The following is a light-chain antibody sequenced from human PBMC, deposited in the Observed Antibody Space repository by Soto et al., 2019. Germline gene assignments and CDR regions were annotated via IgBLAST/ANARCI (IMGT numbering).Light chain of an antibody. CDR3: QQSYTTPPT. V-gene: IGKV1-39*01. CDR1: QGIRND. J-gene: IGKJ4*01. Sequence: DSQMTHSPCSVSASVVDRFTSTWLASQGIRNDLGWYQQRPGKAPKLLIYSASSLQSGVPSRFSGGGSGTDFTLTISSLHPEDFATYFCQQSYTTPPTFGGGTKVDIK. CDR2: SAS.